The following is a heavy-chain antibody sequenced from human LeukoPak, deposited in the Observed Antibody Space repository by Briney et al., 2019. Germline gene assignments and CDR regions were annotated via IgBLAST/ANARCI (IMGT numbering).Heavy chain of an antibody. CDR2: IYTSGST. Sequence: SETLSLTCAVSGGTFSSYYRSWVRQPAGKGLEWIARIYTSGSTNYNPSLKSRVTMSVDTSKNQFSLKLSSVTAADTAVYYCARRPIAGDAFDIWGKGTMVTVSS. J-gene: IGHJ3*02. V-gene: IGHV4-4*07. CDR3: ARRPIAGDAFDI. CDR1: GGTFSSYY.